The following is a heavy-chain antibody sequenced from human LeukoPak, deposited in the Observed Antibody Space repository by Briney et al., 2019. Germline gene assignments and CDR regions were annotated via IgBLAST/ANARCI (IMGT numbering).Heavy chain of an antibody. CDR1: GFTFSSFG. D-gene: IGHD4-17*01. V-gene: IGHV3-30*03. CDR3: ARWKTTVYAFDI. Sequence: GRSLRLSCAAAGFTFSSFGMHWVRQAPGKGLEWVAIISYDGSQIFYTDSVKGRFTISRDNSKNALYLQMNRLRGEDTAVYYCARWKTTVYAFDIWGQGTMVTVSS. CDR2: ISYDGSQI. J-gene: IGHJ3*02.